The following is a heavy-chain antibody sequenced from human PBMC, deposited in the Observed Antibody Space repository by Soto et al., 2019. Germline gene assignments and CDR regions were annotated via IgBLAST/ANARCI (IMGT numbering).Heavy chain of an antibody. Sequence: QVQLVESGGGVVQPGRSLRLSCAASGFTFSSYGMHWVRQAPGKGLEWVAVIWYDGSNKYYADSVKGRFTISSDNSKNTLYLQMNSRRAEDTAVYYCARDLWSRAVYYYYGMDVWGQGTTVTVSS. CDR3: ARDLWSRAVYYYYGMDV. V-gene: IGHV3-33*01. J-gene: IGHJ6*02. D-gene: IGHD1-26*01. CDR2: IWYDGSNK. CDR1: GFTFSSYG.